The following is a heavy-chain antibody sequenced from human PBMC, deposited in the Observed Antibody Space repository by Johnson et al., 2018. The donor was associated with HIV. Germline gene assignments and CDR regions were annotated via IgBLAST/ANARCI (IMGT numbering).Heavy chain of an antibody. CDR1: GFTFNSYA. CDR3: ARGGAGGNSEGAFDI. V-gene: IGHV3-23*04. CDR2: VHRDGRL. J-gene: IGHJ3*02. Sequence: VQLVESGGGLVKPGGSLRLSCAASGFTFNSYAMSWVRQGPGKGLEWVSVVHRDGRLYYADSVRGRFTISRDNSQNTLFLQMNSLRAEDTAVYYCARGGAGGNSEGAFDIWGQGTMVTVSS. D-gene: IGHD4-23*01.